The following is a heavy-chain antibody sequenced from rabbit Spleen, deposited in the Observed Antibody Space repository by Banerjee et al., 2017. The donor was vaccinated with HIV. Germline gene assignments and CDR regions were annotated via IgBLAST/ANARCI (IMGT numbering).Heavy chain of an antibody. V-gene: IGHV1S45*01. Sequence: QEQLEESGGDLVKPEGSLTLTCKASGFSFSDRDVMCWVRQAPGKGLEWIACIEVGSSGFTYFATWAKGRFTISKTSSTSVTLQMTSLTAADTATYFCAGDLASVVGWNFGLWGQGTLVTVS. CDR1: GFSFSDRDV. CDR3: AGDLASVVGWNFGL. D-gene: IGHD3-1*01. CDR2: IEVGSSGFT. J-gene: IGHJ4*01.